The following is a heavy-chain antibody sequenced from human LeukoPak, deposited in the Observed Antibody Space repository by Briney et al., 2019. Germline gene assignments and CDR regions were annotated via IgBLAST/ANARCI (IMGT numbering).Heavy chain of an antibody. V-gene: IGHV1-8*01. Sequence: GASVTVSCTPSGYTFTSYDINWVPPATGQGLAWLGWMNPNSGHPAYAQKFQGSVTMTRHTSISTAYMELGSLRSEDTAVYYCARVSSSWNNVFDYWGRGSLVTVSS. CDR1: GYTFTSYD. CDR2: MNPNSGHP. CDR3: ARVSSSWNNVFDY. D-gene: IGHD6-13*01. J-gene: IGHJ4*02.